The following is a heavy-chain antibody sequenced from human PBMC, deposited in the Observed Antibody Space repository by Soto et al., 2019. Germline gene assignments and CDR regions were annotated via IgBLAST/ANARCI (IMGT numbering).Heavy chain of an antibody. Sequence: GGSLRLSCAASGFTFSSYAMHWVRQAPGKGLEYVSAISSNGGSTYYADSVKGRFTISRDNSKNTLYLHMNSLRVEDTAAYYCARVQFYGSASSNKRYSYFYGMDVWGQGTTVTVSS. CDR1: GFTFSSYA. D-gene: IGHD3-10*01. CDR2: ISSNGGST. J-gene: IGHJ6*02. CDR3: ARVQFYGSASSNKRYSYFYGMDV. V-gene: IGHV3-64*02.